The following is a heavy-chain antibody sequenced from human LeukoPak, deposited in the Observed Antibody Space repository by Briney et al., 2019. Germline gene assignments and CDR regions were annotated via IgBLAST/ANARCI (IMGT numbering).Heavy chain of an antibody. CDR2: ISWNSGSI. CDR3: AKDNYYDSSGYFGY. D-gene: IGHD3-22*01. J-gene: IGHJ4*02. CDR1: GFTFDDYA. V-gene: IGHV3-9*01. Sequence: GGSLRLSCAASGFTFDDYAMHWVRQAPGKGLEGVSGISWNSGSIVYADSVKGRFTISRDNAKNSLYLQMNSLRAEDTALYYCAKDNYYDSSGYFGYWGQGTLVTVSS.